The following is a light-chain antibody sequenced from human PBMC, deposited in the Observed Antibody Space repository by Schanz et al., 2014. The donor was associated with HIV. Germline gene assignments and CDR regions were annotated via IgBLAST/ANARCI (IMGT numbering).Light chain of an antibody. CDR1: SSDVGGYNY. CDR3: SSYAGRNTYV. Sequence: QSALTQPASVSGSPGQSITIPCTGTSSDVGGYNYVAWYQQHPGKAPKLMIYDVTNRPSGVPDRFSGSKSGNTASLTVSGLQAEDEADYYCSSYAGRNTYVFGTGTKLTVL. J-gene: IGLJ1*01. CDR2: DVT. V-gene: IGLV2-8*01.